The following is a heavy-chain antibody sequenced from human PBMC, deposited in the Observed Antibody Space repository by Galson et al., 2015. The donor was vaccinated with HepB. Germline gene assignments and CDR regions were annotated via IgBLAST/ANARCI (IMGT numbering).Heavy chain of an antibody. J-gene: IGHJ6*02. V-gene: IGHV4-59*12. CDR3: ARDGIDGSGWEKSYYYYGMDV. Sequence: ETLSLTCTVSGGSISSYYWSWIRQPPGKGLEWIGYIYYSGSTNYNPSLKSRVTISVDTSKNQFSLKLSSVTAADTAVYYCARDGIDGSGWEKSYYYYGMDVWGQGTTVTVSS. CDR1: GGSISSYY. CDR2: IYYSGST. D-gene: IGHD6-19*01.